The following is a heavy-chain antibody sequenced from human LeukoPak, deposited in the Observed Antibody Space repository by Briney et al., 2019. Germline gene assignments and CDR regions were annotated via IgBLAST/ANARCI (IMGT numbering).Heavy chain of an antibody. D-gene: IGHD3-16*01. CDR1: GFTFSNYA. V-gene: IGHV3-23*01. J-gene: IGHJ4*02. Sequence: GGSLRLSCAAFGFTFSNYAMNWVRQAPGKGLEWVSGISGSGGSTYYADSVKGRFTISRDNSKNTLYLQMNSLRAEDTAVYFCARHQGAGEYPFDYWGQGTLVTVAS. CDR3: ARHQGAGEYPFDY. CDR2: ISGSGGST.